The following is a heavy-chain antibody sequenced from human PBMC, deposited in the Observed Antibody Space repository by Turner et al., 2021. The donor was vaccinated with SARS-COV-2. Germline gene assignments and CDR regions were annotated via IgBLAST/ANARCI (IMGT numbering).Heavy chain of an antibody. CDR2: INHSGNT. D-gene: IGHD3-16*01. CDR1: GGSFSGYY. V-gene: IGHV4-34*01. Sequence: QVQLQQWGAGLLKPSETLSRPCPVYGGSFSGYYWSFIRQPPGKGLEWIGEINHSGNTNYNPSLQSRVITSVDTSKNHFSLKLTSVTAADTAVYYCARGRDDYIWGSPTPTYYFDYWGQGTLVTVSS. J-gene: IGHJ4*02. CDR3: ARGRDDYIWGSPTPTYYFDY.